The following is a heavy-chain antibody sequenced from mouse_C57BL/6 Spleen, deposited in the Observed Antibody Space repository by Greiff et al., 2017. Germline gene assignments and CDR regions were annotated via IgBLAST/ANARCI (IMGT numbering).Heavy chain of an antibody. CDR3: ASIYDGYLYWYFDV. V-gene: IGHV5-17*01. Sequence: EVHLVESGGGLVKPGGSLKLSCAASGFTFSDYGMHWVRQAPEKGLEWVAYISSGSSTIYYADTVKGRFTISRDNAKNTLFLQMTSLRSEDTAMYYCASIYDGYLYWYFDVWGTGTTVTVSS. CDR1: GFTFSDYG. CDR2: ISSGSSTI. J-gene: IGHJ1*03. D-gene: IGHD2-3*01.